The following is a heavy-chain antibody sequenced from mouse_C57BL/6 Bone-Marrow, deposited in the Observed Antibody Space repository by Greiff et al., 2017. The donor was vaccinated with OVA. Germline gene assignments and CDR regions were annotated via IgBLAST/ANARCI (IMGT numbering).Heavy chain of an antibody. D-gene: IGHD2-4*01. V-gene: IGHV1-59*01. CDR3: ARAIYYDYDGDFDY. J-gene: IGHJ2*01. CDR2: IDPSDSYT. Sequence: QVQLQQPGAELVRPGTSVKLSCKASGYTFTSYWMHWVKQRPGQGLEWIGVIDPSDSYTNYNPKFKGKATLSVDTASSTAYMQLSSLTAEDSAVYYCARAIYYDYDGDFDYWGQGTTLTVSS. CDR1: GYTFTSYW.